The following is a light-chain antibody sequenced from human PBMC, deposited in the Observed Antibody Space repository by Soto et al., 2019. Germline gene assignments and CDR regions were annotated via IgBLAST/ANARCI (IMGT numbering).Light chain of an antibody. V-gene: IGKV3-20*01. CDR2: GAS. J-gene: IGKJ3*01. CDR1: QSVTSSN. Sequence: EFVLTQSPGTLSLSPGERATLSCRASQSVTSSNLAWYQQKPGQAPRPLIYGASSRATGVPDRFSGSGSGTDFTLTISRLEPEDFAVSNCQQYGASLPVTFGPGTKVEIK. CDR3: QQYGASLPVT.